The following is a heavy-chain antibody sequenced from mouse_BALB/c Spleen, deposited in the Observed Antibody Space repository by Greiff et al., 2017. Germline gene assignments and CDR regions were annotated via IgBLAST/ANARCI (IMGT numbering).Heavy chain of an antibody. CDR1: GFTFSDFY. Sequence: EVNVVESGGGLVQPGGSLRLSCATSGFTFSDFYMEWVRQPPGKRLEWIAASRNKANDYTTEYSASVKGRFIVSRDTSQSILYLQMNALRAEDTAIYYCARDAYGYDGFAYWGQGTLVTVSA. D-gene: IGHD2-2*01. V-gene: IGHV7-1*02. CDR3: ARDAYGYDGFAY. J-gene: IGHJ3*01. CDR2: SRNKANDYTT.